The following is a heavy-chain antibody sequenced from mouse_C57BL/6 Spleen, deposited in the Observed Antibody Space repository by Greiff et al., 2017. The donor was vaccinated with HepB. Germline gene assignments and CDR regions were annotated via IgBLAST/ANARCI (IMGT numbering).Heavy chain of an antibody. V-gene: IGHV7-3*01. CDR1: GFTFTDYY. CDR2: IRNKANGYTT. J-gene: IGHJ4*01. Sequence: EVKLMESGGGLVQPGGSLSLSCAASGFTFTDYYMSWVRQPPGKALEWLGFIRNKANGYTTEYSASVKGRFTISRDNSQSILYLQMNALRAEDSATYYCARYRARLYAMDYWGQGTSVTVSS. CDR3: ARYRARLYAMDY. D-gene: IGHD3-2*02.